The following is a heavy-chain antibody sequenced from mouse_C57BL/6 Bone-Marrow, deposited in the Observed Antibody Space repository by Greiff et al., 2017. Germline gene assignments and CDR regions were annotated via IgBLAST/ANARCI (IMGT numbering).Heavy chain of an antibody. CDR2: INPNNGGT. J-gene: IGHJ1*03. CDR3: ARHFITTGGWYFDV. D-gene: IGHD1-1*01. Sequence: EVQVVESGPELVKPGASVKIPCKASGYTFTDYNMDWVKQSHGKSLEWIGDINPNNGGTIYNQKFKGKATLTVDKSSSTAYMELRSLTSEDTAVYYCARHFITTGGWYFDVWGTGTTVTVSS. V-gene: IGHV1-18*01. CDR1: GYTFTDYN.